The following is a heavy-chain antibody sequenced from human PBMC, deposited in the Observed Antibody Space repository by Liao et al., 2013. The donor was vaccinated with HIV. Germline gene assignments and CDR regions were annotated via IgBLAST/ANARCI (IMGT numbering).Heavy chain of an antibody. D-gene: IGHD6-6*01. Sequence: RLQESGPGLVKPSETLSLTCTVSGGSITSYYWSWIRQPAGKGLEWIGKIYTSGSTNYNPSLKSRVTISVDTSKNQFSLKLSSVTAADTAVYYCARAREYGAARQYYFDYWGQGTLVTVSS. J-gene: IGHJ4*02. CDR2: IYTSGST. V-gene: IGHV4-4*09. CDR3: ARAREYGAARQYYFDY. CDR1: GGSITSYY.